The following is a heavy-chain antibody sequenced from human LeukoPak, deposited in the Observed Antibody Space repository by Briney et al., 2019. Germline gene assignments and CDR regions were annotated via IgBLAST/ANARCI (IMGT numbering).Heavy chain of an antibody. CDR3: ARENSRGGGDDNWFDP. CDR2: IYHSGST. Sequence: SETLSLTCTVSGYSISSGYYWGWIRQPPGKGLEWIGSIYHSGSTYYNPSLKSRVTISVDTSKNQFSLKLSSVTAADTAVYYCARENSRGGGDDNWFDPWGQGTLVTVSS. J-gene: IGHJ5*02. V-gene: IGHV4-38-2*02. CDR1: GYSISSGYY. D-gene: IGHD2/OR15-2a*01.